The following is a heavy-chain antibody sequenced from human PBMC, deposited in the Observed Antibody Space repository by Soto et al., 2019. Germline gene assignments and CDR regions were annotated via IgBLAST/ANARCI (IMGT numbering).Heavy chain of an antibody. D-gene: IGHD3-10*01. Sequence: EVQLVESGGGLLQPGGSLRLSCAASGFTFRSYWMHWVRQAPGKGLVWVSRINTDGSTTTYADSVKGRFTISRDNAKNTLYMQMNSLRAEDTAVYYCARGALRGLGNYHLDYWGQGTLVTVSS. CDR2: INTDGSTT. CDR1: GFTFRSYW. CDR3: ARGALRGLGNYHLDY. V-gene: IGHV3-74*01. J-gene: IGHJ4*02.